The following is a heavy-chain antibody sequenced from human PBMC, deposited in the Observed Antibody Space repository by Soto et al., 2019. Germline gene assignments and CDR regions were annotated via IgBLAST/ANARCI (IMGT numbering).Heavy chain of an antibody. CDR1: GFTFSSYS. J-gene: IGHJ5*02. CDR3: AREAGTWHLPLNWFDP. CDR2: ISSSSSTI. V-gene: IGHV3-48*02. D-gene: IGHD6-19*01. Sequence: EVQLVESGGGLVQPGGSLGLSCAASGFTFSSYSMNWVRQAPGKGLEWVSYISSSSSTIYYADSVKGRFTISRDNAKNSLYLQMNSLRDEDTAVYYCAREAGTWHLPLNWFDPWGQGTLVTVSS.